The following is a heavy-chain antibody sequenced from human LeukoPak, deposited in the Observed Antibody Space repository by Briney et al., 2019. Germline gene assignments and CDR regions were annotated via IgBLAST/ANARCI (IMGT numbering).Heavy chain of an antibody. Sequence: GGSLRLSCAASGFTFSNYIMNWVRQAPGKGLEWVSSISSSSSYIYYADSVKGRFTISRDNAKNSLYLQMNSLRAEDTAVYYCAREIRLGELLYYFDYWGQGTLVTVSS. CDR2: ISSSSSYI. J-gene: IGHJ4*02. CDR1: GFTFSNYI. V-gene: IGHV3-21*01. CDR3: AREIRLGELLYYFDY. D-gene: IGHD3-16*01.